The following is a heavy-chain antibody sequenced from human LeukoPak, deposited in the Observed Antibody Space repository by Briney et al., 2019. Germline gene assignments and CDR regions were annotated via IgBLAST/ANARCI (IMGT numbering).Heavy chain of an antibody. D-gene: IGHD2-15*01. CDR1: GFTFNEYG. Sequence: GGSLRLSCAASGFTFNEYGMTWIRQAPGKGLEWVSYISYSSYTNYADSVKGRSTISRDNAKNSLYLQMNSLRAEDTAVYYCARGWYHAFDIWGQGAMVTVSS. CDR3: ARGWYHAFDI. V-gene: IGHV3-11*06. J-gene: IGHJ3*02. CDR2: ISYSSYT.